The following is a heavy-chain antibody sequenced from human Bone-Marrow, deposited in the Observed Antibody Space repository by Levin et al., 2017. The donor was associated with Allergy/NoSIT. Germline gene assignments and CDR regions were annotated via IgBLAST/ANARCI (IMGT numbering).Heavy chain of an antibody. D-gene: IGHD6-19*01. Sequence: GSLRLSCAASGFTFSSYWMHWVRQAPGKGLVWVSRINSDGSSTTYADSVKGRFTISRDNAKNTLYLQMNSLRAEDTAVYYCARVGPSAVAPVGYWGQGTLVTVSS. CDR3: ARVGPSAVAPVGY. CDR1: GFTFSSYW. V-gene: IGHV3-74*01. CDR2: INSDGSST. J-gene: IGHJ4*02.